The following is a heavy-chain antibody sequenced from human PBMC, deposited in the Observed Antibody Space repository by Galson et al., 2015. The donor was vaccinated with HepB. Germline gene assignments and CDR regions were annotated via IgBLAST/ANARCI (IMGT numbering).Heavy chain of an antibody. D-gene: IGHD3-16*01. CDR1: GYTFTGYY. J-gene: IGHJ6*03. CDR2: INPNSGGT. Sequence: SVKVSCKASGYTFTGYYMHWVRQAPGQGLEWMGWINPNSGGTNYAQKFQGRVTMTRDTSISTAYMELSRLRSDDTAVYYCARDWITTYYYYMDVWGKGTTVTVSS. V-gene: IGHV1-2*02. CDR3: ARDWITTYYYYMDV.